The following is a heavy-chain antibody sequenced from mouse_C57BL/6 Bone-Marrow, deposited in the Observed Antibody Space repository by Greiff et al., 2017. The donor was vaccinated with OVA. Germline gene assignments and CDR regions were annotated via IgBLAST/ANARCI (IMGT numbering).Heavy chain of an antibody. D-gene: IGHD4-1*01. CDR2: IDPENGDT. CDR3: TLTGKEGY. Sequence: EVQLQQSGAELVRPGASVTLSCTASGFNIKDDYMHWVKQRPEQGLEWIGWIDPENGDTAYASKFQGKATITADTSSNTAYLQLSSLTSEDTAVYYCTLTGKEGYWGQGTTLTVSS. J-gene: IGHJ2*01. CDR1: GFNIKDDY. V-gene: IGHV14-4*01.